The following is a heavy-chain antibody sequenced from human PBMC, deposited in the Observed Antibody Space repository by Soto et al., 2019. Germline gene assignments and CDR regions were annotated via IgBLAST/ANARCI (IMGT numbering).Heavy chain of an antibody. CDR1: GFTFSSYA. CDR2: ISGSGGST. J-gene: IGHJ4*02. D-gene: IGHD3-9*01. CDR3: AKDPYFDWFCRLDY. V-gene: IGHV3-23*01. Sequence: PGGSLRLSCAASGFTFSSYAMSWVRQAPGKGLEWVSAISGSGGSTYYADSVKGRFTISRDNSKNTLYLQMNSLRAEDTAVYYWAKDPYFDWFCRLDYWGQGTLVTVSS.